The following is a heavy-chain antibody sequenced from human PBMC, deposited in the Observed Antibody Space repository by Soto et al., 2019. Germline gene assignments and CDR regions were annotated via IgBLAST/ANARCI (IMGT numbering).Heavy chain of an antibody. CDR2: IIPVFETR. Sequence: QVQLVQSGAEVKKPGSSVKVSCRASGGSFRNYVMSWVRQAPGQGLEWMGGIIPVFETRTYAQKFQGRVTSTADDSTSTVSMEMSNLRSEDKAVYFCSFHSDSNSNSRFDFWGQGTLVTVSS. CDR3: SFHSDSNSNSRFDF. J-gene: IGHJ4*02. CDR1: GGSFRNYV. D-gene: IGHD4-4*01. V-gene: IGHV1-69*01.